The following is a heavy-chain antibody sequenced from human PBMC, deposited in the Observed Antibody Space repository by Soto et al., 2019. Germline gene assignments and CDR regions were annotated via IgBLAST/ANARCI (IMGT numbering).Heavy chain of an antibody. Sequence: GESLKISCKGSGYSFTSYWISWVRQMPGKGLEWMGRIDPSDSYTNYSPSFQGHVTISADKSISTAYLQWSSLKASDTAMYHCARHGVSGYCSSTSCSTLGYYYGMDVWGQGTTVTVSS. CDR2: IDPSDSYT. J-gene: IGHJ6*02. CDR3: ARHGVSGYCSSTSCSTLGYYYGMDV. CDR1: GYSFTSYW. V-gene: IGHV5-10-1*01. D-gene: IGHD2-2*01.